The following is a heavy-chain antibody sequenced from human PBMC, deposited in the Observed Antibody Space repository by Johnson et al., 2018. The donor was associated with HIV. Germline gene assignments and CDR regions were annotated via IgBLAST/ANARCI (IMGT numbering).Heavy chain of an antibody. J-gene: IGHJ3*02. Sequence: QVQLVESGGGLVKPGGSLRLSCAASGLTFSDYDMSWIRQAPGKGLEWVSYISSSGSTIYYADSVEGRFTISRDNAKNSLYLQMNSLRVEDTALYYCVRVGGNGNYFFDPFDMWGQGTMVTVSS. CDR2: ISSSGSTI. CDR1: GLTFSDYD. CDR3: VRVGGNGNYFFDPFDM. D-gene: IGHD1-26*01. V-gene: IGHV3-11*01.